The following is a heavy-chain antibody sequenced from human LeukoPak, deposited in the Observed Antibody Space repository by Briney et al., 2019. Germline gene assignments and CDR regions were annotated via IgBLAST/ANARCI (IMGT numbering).Heavy chain of an antibody. CDR1: GFTFSSYE. V-gene: IGHV3-48*03. CDR3: ASYSGWISYFDY. D-gene: IGHD6-19*01. J-gene: IGHJ4*02. CDR2: ISSSGSTI. Sequence: PGGSLRLSCAASGFTFSSYEMNWVRQAPGKGLEWVSYISSSGSTIYYADSVKGRFTISRDNAKNSLYLQMNSLRAEDTAVYYCASYSGWISYFDYWGQGTLVTVSS.